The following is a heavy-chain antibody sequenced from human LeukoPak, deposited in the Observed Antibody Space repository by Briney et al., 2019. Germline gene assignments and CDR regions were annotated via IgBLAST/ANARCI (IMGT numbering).Heavy chain of an antibody. V-gene: IGHV4-34*01. CDR2: INHSGST. J-gene: IGHJ4*02. CDR3: ARGGFRSGWYYYFDY. Sequence: PSETLSLTCAAYGGSFSGYYWSWIRQPPGKGREWIGEINHSGSTNYNPSLKSRVTISVDTSKNQFSLKLSSVTAADTAVYYCARGGFRSGWYYYFDYWGQGTLVTVSS. CDR1: GGSFSGYY. D-gene: IGHD6-19*01.